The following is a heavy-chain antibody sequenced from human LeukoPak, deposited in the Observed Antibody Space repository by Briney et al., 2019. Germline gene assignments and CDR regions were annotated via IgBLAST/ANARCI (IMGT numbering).Heavy chain of an antibody. CDR2: MNPNSGNT. CDR1: GYTFTSYD. D-gene: IGHD5-24*01. Sequence: ASVKVSCKASGYTFTSYDINWERQATGQGLEWMGWMNPNSGNTGYAQKFQGRVTITRNTSISTAYMELSSLRSEDTAVYYCALTWGEEMATLDYWGQGTLVTVSS. V-gene: IGHV1-8*03. J-gene: IGHJ4*02. CDR3: ALTWGEEMATLDY.